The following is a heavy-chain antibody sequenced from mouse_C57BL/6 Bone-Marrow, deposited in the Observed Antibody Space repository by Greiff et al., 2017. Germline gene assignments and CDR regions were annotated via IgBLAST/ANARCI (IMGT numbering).Heavy chain of an antibody. CDR3: ARWGYCYYYAMDY. J-gene: IGHJ4*01. CDR1: GYTFTSYG. Sequence: QVQLQQSGAELARPGASVKLSCKASGYTFTSYGISWVKQSTGQGLEWIGEIYPRSGNTYYNEKFKGKATLTADKSSSTAYMELRSLTSDDSAVYVCARWGYCYYYAMDYWGQGTSVTVSS. V-gene: IGHV1-81*01. D-gene: IGHD2-3*01. CDR2: IYPRSGNT.